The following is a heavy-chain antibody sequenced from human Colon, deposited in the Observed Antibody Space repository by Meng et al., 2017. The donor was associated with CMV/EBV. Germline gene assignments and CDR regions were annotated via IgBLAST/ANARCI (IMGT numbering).Heavy chain of an antibody. D-gene: IGHD3-3*01. CDR2: INSDGSSP. J-gene: IGHJ4*02. V-gene: IGHV3-74*01. CDR1: GFTFSTYW. Sequence: GESLKISCAASGFTFSTYWMHWVRQAPGKGLVWVSRINSDGSSPSYADSVKGRFTISRDNAKNTLYLQMNSLRAEDTAVYYCARIHYDSWSGYYRDYWGQGALVTVSS. CDR3: ARIHYDSWSGYYRDY.